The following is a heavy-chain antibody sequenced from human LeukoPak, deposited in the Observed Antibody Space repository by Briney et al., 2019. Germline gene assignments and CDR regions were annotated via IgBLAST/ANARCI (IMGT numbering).Heavy chain of an antibody. Sequence: GGSLRLSCAASGFTFSTHSMNWVRQAPGKGLEWVSYISSGSSTTYYADSVKGRFTISRDNAENSLYLQMDSLRAEDTAVFYCARGAVAGIYHFDLWGQGTLVTVSS. V-gene: IGHV3-48*01. CDR1: GFTFSTHS. D-gene: IGHD6-19*01. J-gene: IGHJ4*02. CDR2: ISSGSSTT. CDR3: ARGAVAGIYHFDL.